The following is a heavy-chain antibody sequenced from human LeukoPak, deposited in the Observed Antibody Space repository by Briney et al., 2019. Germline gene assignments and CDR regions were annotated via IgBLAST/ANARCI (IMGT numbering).Heavy chain of an antibody. CDR1: GYTFNTYG. CDR2: ISGYNGKT. Sequence: ASVKVSCKASGYTFNTYGITWVRQAPGQGLEWMGWISGYNGKTKYAQKLQDRVTMTTDTSTTTAYMELRSLTSDDTAIYYCARAFFMLRGVITWFDPWGQGTLVTVSS. CDR3: ARAFFMLRGVITWFDP. V-gene: IGHV1-18*01. J-gene: IGHJ5*02. D-gene: IGHD3-10*01.